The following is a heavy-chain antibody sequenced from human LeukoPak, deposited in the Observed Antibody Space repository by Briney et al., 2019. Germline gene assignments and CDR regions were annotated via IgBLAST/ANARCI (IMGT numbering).Heavy chain of an antibody. CDR3: ARSMNAGYSSSWDTYFDY. J-gene: IGHJ4*02. CDR1: GYTFTGYY. D-gene: IGHD6-13*01. CDR2: INPNSGGT. Sequence: ASVKVSCKASGYTFTGYYMHWVRQAPGQGLEWMGWINPNSGGTNYAQKFQGRVTMTRDTSISTAYMELSRLRSDATAVYYCARSMNAGYSSSWDTYFDYWGQGTLVTVSS. V-gene: IGHV1-2*02.